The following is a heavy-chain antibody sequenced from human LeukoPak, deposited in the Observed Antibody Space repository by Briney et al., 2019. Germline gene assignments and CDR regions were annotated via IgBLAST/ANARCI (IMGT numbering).Heavy chain of an antibody. V-gene: IGHV3-23*01. J-gene: IGHJ6*03. Sequence: GGSLRLSCAASGFTFSTYAMSWVRLAPAKGLEWVSTIGGSSGYTFYADSVKGRLTISRDNSENTLYLQMNSLRAEDTAVYYCAKDSGSSSFYYYYMDVWGKGTTVTVSS. CDR1: GFTFSTYA. CDR2: IGGSSGYT. D-gene: IGHD6-13*01. CDR3: AKDSGSSSFYYYYMDV.